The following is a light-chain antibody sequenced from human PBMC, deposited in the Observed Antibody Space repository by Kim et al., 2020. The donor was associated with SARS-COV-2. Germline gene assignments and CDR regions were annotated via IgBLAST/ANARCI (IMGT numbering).Light chain of an antibody. Sequence: GQKVTISCSGSSSNIGNNYVSWYQQLPGTAPKPLIYDNNKRPSGIPDRFSGSKSGTSATLGTTGLQTGDEADYYCGTWDSSLSAVVFGGGTQLTVL. CDR1: SSNIGNNY. CDR2: DNN. J-gene: IGLJ2*01. V-gene: IGLV1-51*01. CDR3: GTWDSSLSAVV.